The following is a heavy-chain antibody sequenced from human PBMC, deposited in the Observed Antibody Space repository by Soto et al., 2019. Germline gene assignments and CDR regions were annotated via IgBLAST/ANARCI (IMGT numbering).Heavy chain of an antibody. CDR1: GFSLSSTRVA. V-gene: IGHV2-5*02. D-gene: IGHD6-19*01. CDR2: IYWDDDK. Sequence: QITLMESGPTLVKPTQTLTLTCTFSGFSLSSTRVAVGRIRQPPGKALEWLALIYWDDDKRYSPFLKSRLTITKDTSKNQVVLTMTNMDPVDTATYYCAHSVVAGLGYYFDYWGQGTLVTVSS. CDR3: AHSVVAGLGYYFDY. J-gene: IGHJ4*02.